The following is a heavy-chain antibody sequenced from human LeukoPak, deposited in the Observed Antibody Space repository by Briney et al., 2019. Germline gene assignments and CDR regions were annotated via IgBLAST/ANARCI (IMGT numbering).Heavy chain of an antibody. CDR1: GYTFSGYY. V-gene: IGHV1-2*07. J-gene: IGHJ4*02. CDR2: INPNNGDT. Sequence: ASVKVSYKASGYTFSGYYIHWIRQAPGQGLEWMGWINPNNGDTKYAHTFHGRVTMTRDTSIRTAYMELSGLRYDDTALYYCARDSNYYDSTDYLDHWGQGSQIIVSS. CDR3: ARDSNYYDSTDYLDH. D-gene: IGHD3-9*01.